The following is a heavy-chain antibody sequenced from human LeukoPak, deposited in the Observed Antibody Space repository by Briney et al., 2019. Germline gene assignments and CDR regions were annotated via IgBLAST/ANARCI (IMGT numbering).Heavy chain of an antibody. CDR1: GFTVSSNY. CDR2: IYSGGST. V-gene: IGHV3-66*01. D-gene: IGHD2-15*01. J-gene: IGHJ1*01. CDR3: ARVLYCSGGSCYDQYFQH. Sequence: GGSLRLSCAASGFTVSSNYMSWVRQAPGKGLEWVSVIYSGGSTYYADSVKGRFTISRDNSKNTLYLQMNSLRAEDTAVYYCARVLYCSGGSCYDQYFQHWGQGTLVTVSS.